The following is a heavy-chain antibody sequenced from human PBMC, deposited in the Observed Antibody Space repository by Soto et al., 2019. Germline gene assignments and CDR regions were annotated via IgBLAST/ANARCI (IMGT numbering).Heavy chain of an antibody. V-gene: IGHV4-39*01. CDR3: ARRQSSSWYGL. D-gene: IGHD6-13*01. CDR1: GGSISSGDYY. Sequence: SETLSLTCNVSGGSISSGDYYWGWIRQPPGKGLEWIGSIYYSGSTYYNPSLKSRVTISVDTSKNQFSLKLSSVTAADTAVYYCARRQSSSWYGLWGQGTLVTVSS. J-gene: IGHJ4*02. CDR2: IYYSGST.